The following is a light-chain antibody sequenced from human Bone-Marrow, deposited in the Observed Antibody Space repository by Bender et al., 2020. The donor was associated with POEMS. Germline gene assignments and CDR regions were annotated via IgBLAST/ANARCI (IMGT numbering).Light chain of an antibody. Sequence: QSTLTQPASVSGSPGQSITISCTGTNSDIGGTHSVSWYQQFPGKAPKLIIYDVDKRPSGVPPRFSGSKSGTTASLTVSGLQAEDEADYYCNSYAGGNTVVFGGGTKLTVL. CDR3: NSYAGGNTVV. V-gene: IGLV2-8*01. CDR2: DVD. CDR1: NSDIGGTHS. J-gene: IGLJ2*01.